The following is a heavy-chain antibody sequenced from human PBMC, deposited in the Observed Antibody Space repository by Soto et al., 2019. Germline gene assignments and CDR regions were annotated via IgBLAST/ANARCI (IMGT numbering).Heavy chain of an antibody. Sequence: QVQLQESGPELVKPSETLSLTCTVSGGSISNYYWSWIRQPPGKGLEWIGYIHYSGSTNDSPSLKSRVSISEDTSKNQYSLKLSSVTAADTAVYYCARAYCSGDTCSPYSWFDPWGQGTLVTVSS. J-gene: IGHJ5*02. CDR2: IHYSGST. CDR1: GGSISNYY. D-gene: IGHD2-15*01. CDR3: ARAYCSGDTCSPYSWFDP. V-gene: IGHV4-59*01.